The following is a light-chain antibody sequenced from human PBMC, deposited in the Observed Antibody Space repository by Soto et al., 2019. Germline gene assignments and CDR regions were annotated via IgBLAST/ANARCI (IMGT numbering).Light chain of an antibody. Sequence: EIVMTQSPATLSVSPGERATLSCRASQSVSSNLAWYQQKPGQAPRLLIYGASTRATGIPARFSASGTGTDFTLTISDVQPEDFAAYYCHQRQSWPRTFGQGTKVDIK. CDR2: GAS. CDR3: HQRQSWPRT. J-gene: IGKJ1*01. CDR1: QSVSSN. V-gene: IGKV3D-15*01.